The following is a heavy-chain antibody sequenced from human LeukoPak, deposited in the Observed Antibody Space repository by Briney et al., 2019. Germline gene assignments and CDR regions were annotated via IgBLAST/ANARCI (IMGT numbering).Heavy chain of an antibody. V-gene: IGHV3-23*01. J-gene: IGHJ4*02. CDR1: GFTFDDYA. Sequence: PGRSLRLSCAASGFTFDDYAMHWVRQAPGKGLEWVSAISGSGGSTYYADSVKGRFTISRDNSKNTLYLQMNSLRAEDTAVYYCAKDGGAGAFYCTNGVCYFYWGQGTLVTVSS. CDR2: ISGSGGST. CDR3: AKDGGAGAFYCTNGVCYFY. D-gene: IGHD2-8*01.